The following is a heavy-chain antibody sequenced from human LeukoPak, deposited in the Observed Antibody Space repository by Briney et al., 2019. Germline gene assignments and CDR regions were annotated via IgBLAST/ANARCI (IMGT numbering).Heavy chain of an antibody. CDR1: GFTFSSYA. CDR3: ARISKDSSAWYPDY. Sequence: PGGSLRLSCAASGFTFSSYAMSWVRQPPGKGLEWIGSIYYSGSTYYNPSLKSRVTISVDTSKNQFSLKLSSVTAADTAVYYCARISKDSSAWYPDYWGQGALVTVSS. J-gene: IGHJ4*02. CDR2: IYYSGST. V-gene: IGHV4-39*01. D-gene: IGHD6-19*01.